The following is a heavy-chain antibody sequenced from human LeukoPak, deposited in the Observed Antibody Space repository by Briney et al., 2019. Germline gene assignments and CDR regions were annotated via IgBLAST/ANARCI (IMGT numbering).Heavy chain of an antibody. J-gene: IGHJ5*02. V-gene: IGHV3-66*01. CDR1: GFIISTKY. D-gene: IGHD4-17*01. CDR3: ARISTLTPGRYGWFDT. Sequence: GGSLRLSCAASGFIISTKYMNWVRQAAGKGLEWGSIMYTHGDSYYANSVKGRFTLSRDDSKNTLYLQMNSLRADDTAVYYCARISTLTPGRYGWFDTWGQGTLVTVSS. CDR2: MYTHGDS.